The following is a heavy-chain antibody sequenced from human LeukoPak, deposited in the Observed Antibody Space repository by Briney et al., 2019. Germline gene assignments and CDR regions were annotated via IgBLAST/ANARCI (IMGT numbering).Heavy chain of an antibody. J-gene: IGHJ5*02. CDR2: IYYSGSA. CDR3: ARQSTIAAARIDP. D-gene: IGHD6-25*01. V-gene: IGHV4-39*01. Sequence: SETLSLTCTVSGGSISDSNYYWGWIRQPPGRGLEWIANIYYSGSAYYSPSLKSRVTVSIDTSKNQFSLKLNSVTAADTAIYYCARQSTIAAARIDPWGQGTLVTVSS. CDR1: GGSISDSNYY.